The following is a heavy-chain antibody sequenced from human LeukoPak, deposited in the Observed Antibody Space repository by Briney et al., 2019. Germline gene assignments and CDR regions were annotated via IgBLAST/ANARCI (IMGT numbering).Heavy chain of an antibody. CDR2: TNHSGST. V-gene: IGHV4-34*01. CDR1: GGSFSGYY. CDR3: AVGDSYVLPYFDY. J-gene: IGHJ4*02. Sequence: SETLSLTCAVYGGSFSGYYWRWIRQPPGKGLEWIGETNHSGSTNYNPSLKSRVTISVDTSKNQFSLKLSSVTAADTAVYYCAVGDSYVLPYFDYWGQGTLVTVSS. D-gene: IGHD5-18*01.